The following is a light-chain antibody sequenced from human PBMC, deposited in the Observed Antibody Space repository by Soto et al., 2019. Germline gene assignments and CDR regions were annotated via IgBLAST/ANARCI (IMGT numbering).Light chain of an antibody. CDR3: SSYAGSSNV. V-gene: IGLV2-8*01. J-gene: IGLJ1*01. CDR1: SSDVGGYNY. Sequence: QSALTEPPSASGSPGPSVAISCTGTSSDVGGYNYVSWYQQHPGQAPKLMIYEVNKRPSGVPDRFSGSKSGNTASLTVSGLQAEDEADYYCSSYAGSSNVFGTGTKVTVL. CDR2: EVN.